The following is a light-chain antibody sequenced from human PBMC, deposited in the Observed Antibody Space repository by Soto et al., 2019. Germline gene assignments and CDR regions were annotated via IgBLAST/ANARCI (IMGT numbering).Light chain of an antibody. J-gene: IGKJ1*01. V-gene: IGKV3-20*01. Sequence: EIVLTQSPGTLSLSPGERATLSCRASQSVSRSYLVWYLQKPGQPPRLLIYGASSRASGIPDRVSGSGSGTDVTLTISRLEPEDFAVYYCQQFGTSLWTFGQGTKVDIK. CDR2: GAS. CDR3: QQFGTSLWT. CDR1: QSVSRSY.